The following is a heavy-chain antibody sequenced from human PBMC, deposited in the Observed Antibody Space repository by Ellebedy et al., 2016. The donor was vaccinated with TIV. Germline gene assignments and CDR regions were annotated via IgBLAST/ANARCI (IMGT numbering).Heavy chain of an antibody. CDR3: THTPDGFDY. CDR1: GFSLSTRGVG. D-gene: IGHD5-24*01. J-gene: IGHJ4*02. V-gene: IGHV2-5*02. CDR2: IFWDGSE. Sequence: SGPTLVKPTQTLTLTCTFSGFSLSTRGVGVAWMRQPPGKALEWLALIFWDGSEHYSPSLKSRLTITKDTSKNQVVLTVTNVDPADTATYYCTHTPDGFDYWGQGTLVTVSS.